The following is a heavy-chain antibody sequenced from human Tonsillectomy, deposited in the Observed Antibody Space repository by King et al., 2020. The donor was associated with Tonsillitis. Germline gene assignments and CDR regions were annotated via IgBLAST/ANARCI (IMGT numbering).Heavy chain of an antibody. D-gene: IGHD1-26*01. J-gene: IGHJ3*02. CDR1: GFTFNSYW. CDR2: ISSYGSDT. V-gene: IGHV3-74*01. CDR3: ARAPVGSYRTFWYQEREEYAFDI. Sequence: VQLVESGGGLIQPGGSLRLSCAASGFTFNSYWMHWVRQAPGKGLVWVSRISSYGSDTTDADAVKGRFTISRDNAKNTLYLQMNSRRAEDTAVYYCARAPVGSYRTFWYQEREEYAFDIWGQGTMVTVSS.